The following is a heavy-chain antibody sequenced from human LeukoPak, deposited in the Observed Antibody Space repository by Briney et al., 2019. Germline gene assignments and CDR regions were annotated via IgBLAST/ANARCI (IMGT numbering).Heavy chain of an antibody. Sequence: GGSLRLSCAASGFTFSSYWMSWVRQAPGKGLEWVANIKQDGSEKYYVDSVKGRFTNSRDNAKNSLYLQMNSLRAEDTAVYYCARTRGPYYDFWSGYFDYWGQGTLVTVSS. V-gene: IGHV3-7*01. CDR1: GFTFSSYW. D-gene: IGHD3-3*01. J-gene: IGHJ4*02. CDR2: IKQDGSEK. CDR3: ARTRGPYYDFWSGYFDY.